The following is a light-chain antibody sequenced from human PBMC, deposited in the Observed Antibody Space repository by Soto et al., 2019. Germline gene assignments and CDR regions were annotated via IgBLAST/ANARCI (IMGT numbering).Light chain of an antibody. CDR1: SSDVGGHNY. CDR2: NVD. Sequence: QSALTQVASVSASPGQSITISCTGTSSDVGGHNYVSWYQQHPGNAPKLMIYNVDYRPSGVSNRFSGSKSGNTASLTIPGLQADDEAYYYCSSYADSSTVVFGGGTKLTVL. V-gene: IGLV2-14*03. CDR3: SSYADSSTVV. J-gene: IGLJ2*01.